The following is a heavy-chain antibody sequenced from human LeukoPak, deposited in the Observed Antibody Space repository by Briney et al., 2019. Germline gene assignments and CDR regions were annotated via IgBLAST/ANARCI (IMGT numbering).Heavy chain of an antibody. Sequence: GGSLRLSCAASGFTFSSYEMNWVRQAPGKGLEWVSYISSSGSTIYYADSVKGRFTISRDNAKSSLYLQMNSLRAEDTAVYYCARDILGWNDVDYFDYWGQGTLVTVPS. CDR3: ARDILGWNDVDYFDY. D-gene: IGHD1-1*01. CDR2: ISSSGSTI. CDR1: GFTFSSYE. V-gene: IGHV3-48*03. J-gene: IGHJ4*02.